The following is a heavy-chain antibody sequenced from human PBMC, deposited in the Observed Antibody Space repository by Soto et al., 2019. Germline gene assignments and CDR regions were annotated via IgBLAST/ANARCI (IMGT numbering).Heavy chain of an antibody. D-gene: IGHD3-3*01. Sequence: GASVKVSCKASGGTFSSYAISWVRQAPGQGLEWIGWISAHTGFANFAKNFQGRVSLATDASISTVFMELLRLRSDDTAVYYCARVEGPHNWFGPWGQGTLVTVSS. J-gene: IGHJ5*02. V-gene: IGHV1-18*01. CDR2: ISAHTGFA. CDR1: GGTFSSYA. CDR3: ARVEGPHNWFGP.